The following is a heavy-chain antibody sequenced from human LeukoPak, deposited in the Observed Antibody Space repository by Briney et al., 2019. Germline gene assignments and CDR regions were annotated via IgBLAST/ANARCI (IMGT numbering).Heavy chain of an antibody. CDR2: INHSGST. V-gene: IGHV4-34*01. D-gene: IGHD1-26*01. Sequence: SETLSLTCAVYGGSFSGYYWSWIRQPPGKGLECIGEINHSGSTNYNPSLKSRVTISVDTSKNQFSLKLSSVTAADTAVYYCARGEWDPSLYYYYYMDVWGKGTTVTISS. J-gene: IGHJ6*03. CDR3: ARGEWDPSLYYYYYMDV. CDR1: GGSFSGYY.